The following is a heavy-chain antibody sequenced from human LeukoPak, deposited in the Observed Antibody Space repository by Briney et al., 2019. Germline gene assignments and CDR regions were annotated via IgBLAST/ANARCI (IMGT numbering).Heavy chain of an antibody. Sequence: SQTLSLTCAISGDSVSSNSAAWNWIRQSPSRGLEWLGRTYYRSKWYNDYAVSVKSRITINPDTSKNQFSLQLNSVTPEDTAVYYCAREGVMITFGGVIVIQGSIDYWGQGTLVTVSS. J-gene: IGHJ4*02. CDR3: AREGVMITFGGVIVIQGSIDY. CDR1: GDSVSSNSAA. D-gene: IGHD3-16*02. V-gene: IGHV6-1*01. CDR2: TYYRSKWYN.